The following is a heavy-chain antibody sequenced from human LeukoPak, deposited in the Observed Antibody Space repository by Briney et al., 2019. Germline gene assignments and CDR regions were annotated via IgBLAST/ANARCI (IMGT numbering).Heavy chain of an antibody. CDR2: MSRSGDII. Sequence: GGSLRLSCAASGFTFSDYNMNWVRQVPGRGLESVSYMSRSGDIIYYADSVKGRFTISRDNAKNSLYLQMNSLRAEDTAVYYCARDVYYGSGSPRLDYWGQGTLVTVSS. V-gene: IGHV3-48*01. D-gene: IGHD3-10*01. J-gene: IGHJ4*02. CDR1: GFTFSDYN. CDR3: ARDVYYGSGSPRLDY.